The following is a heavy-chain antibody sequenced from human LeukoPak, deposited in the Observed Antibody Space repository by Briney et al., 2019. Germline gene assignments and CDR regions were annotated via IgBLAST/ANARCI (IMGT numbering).Heavy chain of an antibody. J-gene: IGHJ6*02. CDR1: GGSISSYY. Sequence: SETLSFTCTVSGGSISSYYWSWIRQPAGKGLEWIGRIYTSGSTNYNPSLKSRVTMSVDTSKNQFSLKLSSVTAADTAVYYCAXXXXXXXXXXXXXDXYYYYGMDVWGQGTTVTVSS. CDR2: IYTSGST. CDR3: AXXXXXXXXXXXXXDXYYYYGMDV. V-gene: IGHV4-4*07.